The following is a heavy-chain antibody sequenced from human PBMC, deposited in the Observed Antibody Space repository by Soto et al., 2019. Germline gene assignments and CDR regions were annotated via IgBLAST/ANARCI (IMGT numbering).Heavy chain of an antibody. V-gene: IGHV4-39*01. CDR3: ARHGAGGSSWYGVSYYYYYMDV. D-gene: IGHD6-13*01. J-gene: IGHJ6*03. Sequence: SETLSLTCTVSGGSISSSSYYWGWIRQPPGKGLEWIGSIYYSGSTYYNPSLKSRVTISVDTSKNQFSLKLSSVTAADTAVYYCARHGAGGSSWYGVSYYYYYMDVWGKGTTVTVSS. CDR1: GGSISSSSYY. CDR2: IYYSGST.